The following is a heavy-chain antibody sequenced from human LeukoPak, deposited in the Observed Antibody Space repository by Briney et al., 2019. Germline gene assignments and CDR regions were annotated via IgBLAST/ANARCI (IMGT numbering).Heavy chain of an antibody. CDR3: ARGVSGYQGYYNMDV. CDR2: IIPIFGTA. Sequence: ASVKVSCKASGGTFSSYAINWVRQAPGQGLEWVGRIIPIFGTANYAQKFQGRVTITTDESTSTAYMELSSLGSEDTAVYYCARGVSGYQGYYNMDVWDKGTTVTVSS. D-gene: IGHD3-22*01. CDR1: GGTFSSYA. J-gene: IGHJ6*03. V-gene: IGHV1-69*05.